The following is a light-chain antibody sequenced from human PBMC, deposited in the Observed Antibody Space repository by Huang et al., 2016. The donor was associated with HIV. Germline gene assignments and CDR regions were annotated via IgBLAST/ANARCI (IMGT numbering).Light chain of an antibody. CDR1: QSVYSSSTSKDY. CDR3: QQYYSSPQT. J-gene: IGKJ1*01. Sequence: DIIMTQSPDSLAVSLGERATLNCRSSQSVYSSSTSKDYMAWFQQKPGQPPRLLLVWASTREAGVPERFSGSGSGTHFTLTIANLEAEDAAIYYCQQYYSSPQTFGQGTRVEVK. CDR2: WAS. V-gene: IGKV4-1*01.